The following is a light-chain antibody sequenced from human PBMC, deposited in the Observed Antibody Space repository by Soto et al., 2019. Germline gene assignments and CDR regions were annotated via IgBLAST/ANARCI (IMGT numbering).Light chain of an antibody. CDR1: SSDVGGYNY. Sequence: QSALTQPASVSGSPGQSITISCTGTSSDVGGYNYVSWYQQHPGNAPKLMIYDVSNRPSGVSNRFSGSKSGNTASLTISGLQAEDEADSYCSSYTSSSTYVVFGGGTKLTVL. CDR2: DVS. V-gene: IGLV2-14*01. J-gene: IGLJ2*01. CDR3: SSYTSSSTYVV.